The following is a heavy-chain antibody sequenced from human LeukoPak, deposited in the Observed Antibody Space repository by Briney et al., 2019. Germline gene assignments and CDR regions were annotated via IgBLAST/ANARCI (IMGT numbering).Heavy chain of an antibody. Sequence: SETLSLTCAVSGGSVSSVNNYWTWMRQPPGKGLECIGYVSYSGGTRYSPSLQTRVTISADTSKNQVSLKLNSVTAADTAIYYCARMRYSSGCSDYWGQGTPVSVSS. J-gene: IGHJ4*02. CDR1: GGSVSSVNNY. V-gene: IGHV4-61*01. CDR3: ARMRYSSGCSDY. CDR2: VSYSGGT. D-gene: IGHD6-19*01.